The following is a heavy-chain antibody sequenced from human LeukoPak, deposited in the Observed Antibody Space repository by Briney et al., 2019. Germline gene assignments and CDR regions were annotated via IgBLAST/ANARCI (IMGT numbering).Heavy chain of an antibody. J-gene: IGHJ4*02. CDR1: GFTFSSYG. Sequence: PGGSLRLSCAASGFTFSSYGMHWVRQAPGKGLEWVAFIRYDGSNKYYADSVKGRFTISRYHSKNTLYLQMNSLRAEDTAVYYCAKDKYSGSYLVYWGQGTLVTVSS. D-gene: IGHD1-26*01. CDR3: AKDKYSGSYLVY. V-gene: IGHV3-30*02. CDR2: IRYDGSNK.